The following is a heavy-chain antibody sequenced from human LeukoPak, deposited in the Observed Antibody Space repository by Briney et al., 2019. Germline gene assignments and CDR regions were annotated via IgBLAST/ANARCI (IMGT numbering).Heavy chain of an antibody. V-gene: IGHV3-9*01. Sequence: GGSLRLSCAASGFTFHVYAMHWVRHAPGKGLEWVSGISWNSGSIGYADSVKGRFTISRDNAENSLYLQMNSLRAEHTALYCCAKGGIQKPACGELPIPYFDYWGQGTLVTVSS. J-gene: IGHJ4*02. CDR2: ISWNSGSI. CDR1: GFTFHVYA. CDR3: AKGGIQKPACGELPIPYFDY. D-gene: IGHD3-10*01.